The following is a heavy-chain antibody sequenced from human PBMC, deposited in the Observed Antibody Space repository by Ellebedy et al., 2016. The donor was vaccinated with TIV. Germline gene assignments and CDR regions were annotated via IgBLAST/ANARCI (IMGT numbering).Heavy chain of an antibody. V-gene: IGHV3-11*01. CDR2: ISSSGSTI. CDR1: GFTFSDYD. D-gene: IGHD3-10*01. J-gene: IGHJ4*02. Sequence: GESLKISXAASGFTFSDYDMSWIRQAPGKGLEWVSYISSSGSTIYYADSVKGRFTISRDNSKNSLFLQMNSLRSEDTALYYCALIRGSGSYLDYWGQGTLVTVSS. CDR3: ALIRGSGSYLDY.